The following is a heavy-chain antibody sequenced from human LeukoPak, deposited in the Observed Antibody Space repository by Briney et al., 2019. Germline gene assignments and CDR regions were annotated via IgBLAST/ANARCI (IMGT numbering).Heavy chain of an antibody. CDR2: TYYRSKWYN. J-gene: IGHJ4*02. CDR1: GDSVPSNSAA. V-gene: IGHV6-1*01. D-gene: IGHD3-10*01. CDR3: ARQFRGVNDY. Sequence: SQTLSLTCAISGDSVPSNSAAWHWIRQSPSRGLEWLGRTYYRSKWYNEYAMSVKSRIIINPDTSKNQFALQLDSVTPEDTAVYYCARQFRGVNDYWGQGTLVTVSS.